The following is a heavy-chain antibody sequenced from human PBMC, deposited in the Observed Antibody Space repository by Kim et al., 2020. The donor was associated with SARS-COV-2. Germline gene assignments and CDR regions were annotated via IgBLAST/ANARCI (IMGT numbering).Heavy chain of an antibody. Sequence: SVKVSCKASGGTFSSYAISWVRQAPGQGLEWMGRIIPILGIANYAQKFQCRVTITADKSTSTAYMELSSLRSEATAVYYCSRGNCNYYISDYSGQGTLV. CDR3: SRGNCNYYISDY. V-gene: IGHV1-69*04. D-gene: IGHD1-7*01. J-gene: IGHJ4*02. CDR1: GGTFSSYA. CDR2: IIPILGIA.